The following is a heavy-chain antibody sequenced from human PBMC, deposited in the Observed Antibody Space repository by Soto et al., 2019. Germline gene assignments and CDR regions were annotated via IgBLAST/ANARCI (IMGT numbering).Heavy chain of an antibody. CDR2: ISTTSSSI. V-gene: IGHV3-48*02. D-gene: IGHD3-3*01. J-gene: IGHJ4*02. CDR1: GFTFSSYS. CDR3: ARKGVAFDY. Sequence: XESLLISCAASGFTFSSYSMNWVRQAPGKGLEWISYISTTSSSIYYADSVKGRFTISRDNAKNSLFLQMNSLRDEDTAVYYCARKGVAFDYWGQGALVTVSS.